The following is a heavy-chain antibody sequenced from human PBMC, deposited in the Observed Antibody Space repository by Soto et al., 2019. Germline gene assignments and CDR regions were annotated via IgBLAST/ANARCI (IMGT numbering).Heavy chain of an antibody. D-gene: IGHD5-12*01. V-gene: IGHV1-8*01. CDR3: ARVDIVAEYYFDY. CDR2: MNPNSGNT. Sequence: ASVKVSCMASGYTFTSYDINWVRQATGQGLEWMGWMNPNSGNTGYAQKFQGRVTMTRNTSISTAYMELSSLRSEDTAVYYCARVDIVAEYYFDYWGQGTLVTVSS. CDR1: GYTFTSYD. J-gene: IGHJ4*02.